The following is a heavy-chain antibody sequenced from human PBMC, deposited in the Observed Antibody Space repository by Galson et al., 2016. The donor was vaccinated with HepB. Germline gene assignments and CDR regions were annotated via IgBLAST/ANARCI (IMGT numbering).Heavy chain of an antibody. Sequence: SLRLSCAASAFTFSHFAMHWVRQAPGKGLEWVAVISSDGGDTYYADSVKGRVTISRDNSKNTVHLQMSSLRPEDTAVYFCARGEDFWSGFCDYWGQGTLVTVSS. CDR3: ARGEDFWSGFCDY. V-gene: IGHV3-30*04. CDR1: AFTFSHFA. CDR2: ISSDGGDT. D-gene: IGHD3-3*01. J-gene: IGHJ4*02.